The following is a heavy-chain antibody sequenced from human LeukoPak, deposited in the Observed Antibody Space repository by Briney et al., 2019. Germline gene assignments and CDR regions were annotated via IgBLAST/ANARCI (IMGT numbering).Heavy chain of an antibody. CDR1: GFTFSSYG. CDR2: ISYDGSNK. CDR3: ASSRYFDMDV. V-gene: IGHV3-30*03. Sequence: GGSLRLSCAASGFTFSSYGMHWVRQAPGKGLEWVAVISYDGSNKYYADSVKGRFTISRDNAKNSLYLQMNRLRAEDTAVYYCASSRYFDMDVWGQGTTVTVFS. J-gene: IGHJ6*01. D-gene: IGHD3-9*01.